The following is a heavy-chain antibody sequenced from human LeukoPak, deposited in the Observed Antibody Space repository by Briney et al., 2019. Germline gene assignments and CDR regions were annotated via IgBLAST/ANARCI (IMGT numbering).Heavy chain of an antibody. CDR1: GASFSSQY. CDR3: ARGTATTFGWFDP. Sequence: SETLSLTCTVSGASFSSQYWTWFRQPPGKGLEWIGYIYYGGNTNYNPSLKSRVTISEDTSKNQFSLILSSVAAADTAIYYCARGTATTFGWFDPWGQGTLVTVSS. V-gene: IGHV4-59*11. CDR2: IYYGGNT. D-gene: IGHD2/OR15-2a*01. J-gene: IGHJ5*02.